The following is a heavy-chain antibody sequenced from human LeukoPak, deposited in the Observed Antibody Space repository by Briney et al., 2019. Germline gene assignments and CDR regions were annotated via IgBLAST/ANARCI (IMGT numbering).Heavy chain of an antibody. D-gene: IGHD5-18*01. V-gene: IGHV1-18*01. J-gene: IGHJ4*02. CDR3: AFHVRGYSYGYWDY. Sequence: GASVKVSCKASGYTFTSYGISWVRQAPGQGLEWMGWISAYNGNTNYAQKLQGRVTMTTDTSTSTAYMELRSLRSDDTAVYYCAFHVRGYSYGYWDYWGQGTLVTVSS. CDR2: ISAYNGNT. CDR1: GYTFTSYG.